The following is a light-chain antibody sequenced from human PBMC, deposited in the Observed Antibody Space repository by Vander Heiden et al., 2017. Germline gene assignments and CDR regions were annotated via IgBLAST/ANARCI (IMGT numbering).Light chain of an antibody. V-gene: IGLV3-19*01. CDR1: SLRSYY. J-gene: IGLJ2*01. CDR3: NSRDSSGNHP. Sequence: SSELTQDPAVSVALGQTVRITCQGDSLRSYYASWYQQKPGQAPVLVIYGKNNRPSGIPDRFSGSSSGITASLTITGAQAEDEADYYCNSRDSSGNHPFGGGTKLTVL. CDR2: GKN.